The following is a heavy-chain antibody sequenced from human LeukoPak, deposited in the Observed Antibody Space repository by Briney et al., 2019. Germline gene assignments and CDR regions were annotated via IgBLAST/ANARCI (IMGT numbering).Heavy chain of an antibody. J-gene: IGHJ4*01. CDR3: ARGREENYFDY. Sequence: GGSLRLSCAASGFTFSISIMHWVRQAPGKGLEWVSSISSRSTYIHYADSVKGRFTISRDNAKNSLYLQVNSLRAEDTAVYYCARGREENYFDYWGXGXLXTVSS. CDR1: GFTFSISI. CDR2: ISSRSTYI. V-gene: IGHV3-21*01.